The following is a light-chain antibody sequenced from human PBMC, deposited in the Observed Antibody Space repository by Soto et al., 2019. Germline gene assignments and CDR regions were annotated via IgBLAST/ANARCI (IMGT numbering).Light chain of an antibody. Sequence: QMIQSPSTLSASVGDRVTITCRASKSITQWLAWYQMKPGKAPKLLIYHASTLGSGVPSRFAGSGSEKEFTLTISGMQTDDFATYYCQQYSSFSWTFGQGTKVDI. V-gene: IGKV1-5*01. CDR2: HAS. J-gene: IGKJ1*01. CDR3: QQYSSFSWT. CDR1: KSITQW.